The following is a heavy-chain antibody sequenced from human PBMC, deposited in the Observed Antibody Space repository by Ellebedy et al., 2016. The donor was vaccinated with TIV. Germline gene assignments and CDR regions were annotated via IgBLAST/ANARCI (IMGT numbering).Heavy chain of an antibody. Sequence: AASVKVSCKASGYTFTSYALHWVRQAPGQRLEWMGWISAYNGNTNYAQKLQGRVTMTTDTSTSTAYMELRSLRSDDTAVYYCARNTPMAEYFDYWGQGTLVTVSS. V-gene: IGHV1-18*04. D-gene: IGHD5-18*01. CDR3: ARNTPMAEYFDY. CDR1: GYTFTSYA. CDR2: ISAYNGNT. J-gene: IGHJ4*02.